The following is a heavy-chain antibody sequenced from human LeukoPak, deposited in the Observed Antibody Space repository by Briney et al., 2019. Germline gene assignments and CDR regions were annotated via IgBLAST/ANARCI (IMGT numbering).Heavy chain of an antibody. Sequence: SETLSLTCTVSGGSISSYYWSWIRQPPGKGLEWIGYIYYSGSTNYNPSLKSRVTISVDTSKNQFSLKLSSVTAADTAVYYCARSYYYYYMGVWGKGTTVTVSS. CDR1: GGSISSYY. CDR3: ARSYYYYYMGV. CDR2: IYYSGST. J-gene: IGHJ6*03. V-gene: IGHV4-59*01.